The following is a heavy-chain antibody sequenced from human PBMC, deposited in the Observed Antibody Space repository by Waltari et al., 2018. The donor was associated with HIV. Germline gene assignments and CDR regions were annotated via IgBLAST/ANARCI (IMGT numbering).Heavy chain of an antibody. J-gene: IGHJ4*02. V-gene: IGHV3-7*01. CDR2: IKEDGSEK. CDR3: ARDPEGYTLGGGDFDY. Sequence: EVQLVESGGGLVQPGGSLRISCAVSGLTFRNYWMTWVRQAPGKGLEWVANIKEDGSEKYYVDSVKGRFTISRDNAKKSLYLQMNSLRVEDTAVYYCARDPEGYTLGGGDFDYWGQGTLVTVSS. CDR1: GLTFRNYW. D-gene: IGHD5-12*01.